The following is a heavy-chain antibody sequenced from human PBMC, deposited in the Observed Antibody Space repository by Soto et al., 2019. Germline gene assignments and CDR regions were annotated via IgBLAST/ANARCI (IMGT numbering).Heavy chain of an antibody. J-gene: IGHJ5*02. Sequence: QVQLVQSGAEVKKPGSSVKVSCKASGGTFSSYTISWVRQAPGQGLEWMGRIIPILGIANYAQKFQGRVKNTADKSTSTAYMELSSLRSEDTAVDYCSVDVLGSGSYYNEYESDWFVPWGQGTLVTVSS. CDR1: GGTFSSYT. CDR3: SVDVLGSGSYYNEYESDWFVP. D-gene: IGHD3-10*01. V-gene: IGHV1-69*02. CDR2: IIPILGIA.